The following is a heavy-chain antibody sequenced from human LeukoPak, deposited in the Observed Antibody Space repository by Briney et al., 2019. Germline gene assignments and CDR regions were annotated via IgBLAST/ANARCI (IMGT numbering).Heavy chain of an antibody. CDR3: ARDSYASGNWFDP. V-gene: IGHV1-46*01. J-gene: IGHJ5*02. Sequence: ASVKVSCKASGYTFTSYYMHWVRQAPGQGLEWMGIINPSGGATSYAKKFQGRVTMTRDTSTCTVYMELSSLRSEDTAVYYCARDSYASGNWFDPWGQGTLVTVSS. D-gene: IGHD3-10*01. CDR2: INPSGGAT. CDR1: GYTFTSYY.